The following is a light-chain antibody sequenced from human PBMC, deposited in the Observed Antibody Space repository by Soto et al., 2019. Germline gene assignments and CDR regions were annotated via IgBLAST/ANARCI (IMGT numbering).Light chain of an antibody. CDR2: EVS. CDR1: SSDVGGHNY. J-gene: IGLJ2*01. CDR3: TSYTSSDTVI. V-gene: IGLV2-8*01. Sequence: QSVLTQSPSASGSPGQSVTISCTGTSSDVGGHNYVSWYQHHPGKAPKLIIYEVSKRPSGVPDRFSGSKSGNTASLTISGLQTEDEADYFCTSYTSSDTVIFGGGTKLTVL.